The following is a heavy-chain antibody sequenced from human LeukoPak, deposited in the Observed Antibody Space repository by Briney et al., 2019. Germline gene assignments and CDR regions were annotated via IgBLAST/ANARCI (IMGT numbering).Heavy chain of an antibody. CDR1: GGSFSGYY. D-gene: IGHD3-3*01. V-gene: IGHV4-34*01. J-gene: IGHJ5*02. CDR2: INHSGST. CDR3: ARGIRDFWSGYYFDP. Sequence: SETLSLSCAVYGGSFSGYYWSWIRQPPGKGLEWIGEINHSGSTNYNPSLKSRVTISVDTSKNQFSLKLSSVTAADTAVYYCARGIRDFWSGYYFDPWGQGTLVTVSS.